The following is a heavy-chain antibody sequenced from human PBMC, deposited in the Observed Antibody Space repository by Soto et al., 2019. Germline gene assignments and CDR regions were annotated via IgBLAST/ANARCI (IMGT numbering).Heavy chain of an antibody. CDR2: INPNSGGT. J-gene: IGHJ3*02. CDR1: GYTFTGYY. V-gene: IGHV1-2*04. D-gene: IGHD7-27*01. Sequence: ASVKVSCKASGYTFTGYYMHWVRQAPGQGLEWMGWINPNSGGTNYAQKFQGWVTMTRDTSISTAYMELSRLRSDDTAVYYCARYGDVARMGAFDIWGQGTMVTVSS. CDR3: ARYGDVARMGAFDI.